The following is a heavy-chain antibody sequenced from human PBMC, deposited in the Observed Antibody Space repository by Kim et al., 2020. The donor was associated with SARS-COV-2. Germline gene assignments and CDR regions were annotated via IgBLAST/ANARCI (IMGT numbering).Heavy chain of an antibody. D-gene: IGHD3-9*01. CDR3: ARFSGYDILTGYPYWYFDL. CDR1: GYSFTSYW. CDR2: IYPGDSDT. Sequence: GESLKISCKGSGYSFTSYWIGWVRQMPGKGLEWMGIIYPGDSDTRYSPSFQGQVTISADKSISTAYLQWSSLKASDTAMYYCARFSGYDILTGYPYWYFDLWGRGTLVTVSS. V-gene: IGHV5-51*01. J-gene: IGHJ2*01.